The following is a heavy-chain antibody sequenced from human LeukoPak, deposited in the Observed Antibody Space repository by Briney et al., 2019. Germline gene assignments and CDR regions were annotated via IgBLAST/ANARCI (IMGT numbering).Heavy chain of an antibody. V-gene: IGHV3-20*03. Sequence: SVKGRFTISRDNAKNSLYLQMSGLRAEDTALYYCARVAWGPTYRDYYYYMDVWGKGTTVTASS. CDR3: ARVAWGPTYRDYYYYMDV. J-gene: IGHJ6*03. D-gene: IGHD1-26*01.